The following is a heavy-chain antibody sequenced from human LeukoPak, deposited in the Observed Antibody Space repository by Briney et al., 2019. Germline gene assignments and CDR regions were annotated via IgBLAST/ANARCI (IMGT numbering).Heavy chain of an antibody. V-gene: IGHV4-38-2*01. J-gene: IGHJ6*03. CDR2: IYHSGST. Sequence: PSETLSLTCAVSGYSISSGYYWGWIRQPPGKGLEWIGSIYHSGSTYYNLSLKSRVTISVDTSKNQFSLKLSSVTAADTAVYYCARSLYYYYYMDVWGKGTTVTVSS. CDR3: ARSLYYYYYMDV. CDR1: GYSISSGYY.